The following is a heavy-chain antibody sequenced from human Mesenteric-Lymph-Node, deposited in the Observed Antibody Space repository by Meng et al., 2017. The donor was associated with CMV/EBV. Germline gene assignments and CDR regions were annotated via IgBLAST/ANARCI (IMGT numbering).Heavy chain of an antibody. V-gene: IGHV4-59*01. CDR2: IYYSGST. Sequence: GSLRLSCTVSGGSISSYYWSWIRQSPGKGLEWIGYIYYSGSTNYNPSLKSRVTISVDTSKNQLSLNMSSVTAADAAVYYCARGKQLVTYGMDVWGQGTTVTAP. CDR3: ARGKQLVTYGMDV. CDR1: GGSISSYY. J-gene: IGHJ6*02. D-gene: IGHD6-6*01.